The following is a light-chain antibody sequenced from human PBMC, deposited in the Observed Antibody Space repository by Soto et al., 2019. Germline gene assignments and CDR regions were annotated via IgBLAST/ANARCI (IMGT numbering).Light chain of an antibody. V-gene: IGLV2-8*01. CDR2: EIN. CDR1: SSDVGGYNY. CDR3: SSYAGSNNWV. Sequence: QSVLTQPPSASGSPGQSVTISCTGTSSDVGGYNYVSWYQQYPGKAPKVMIYEINKRPSGVPDRFSGSKSGNTASLTVSGLQAEDEADYYCSSYAGSNNWVFGGGTQLTVL. J-gene: IGLJ3*02.